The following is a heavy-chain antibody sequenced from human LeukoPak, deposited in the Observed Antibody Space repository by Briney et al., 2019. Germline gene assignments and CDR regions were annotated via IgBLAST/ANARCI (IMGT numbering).Heavy chain of an antibody. CDR3: AGEDLPSGSDTYDY. D-gene: IGHD1-26*01. CDR2: ISSSGSMM. Sequence: PGGSLRLSCAASGFTFSSYEMNWVRQAPGKGLEWVSYISSSGSMMNYADSVKGRFTISRDNAKNSLYLQMNSLRAEDTAVYYCAGEDLPSGSDTYDYWGQGTLVTVSS. V-gene: IGHV3-48*03. J-gene: IGHJ4*02. CDR1: GFTFSSYE.